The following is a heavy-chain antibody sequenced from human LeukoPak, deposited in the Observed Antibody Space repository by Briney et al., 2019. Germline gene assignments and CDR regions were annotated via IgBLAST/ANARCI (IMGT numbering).Heavy chain of an antibody. J-gene: IGHJ4*02. Sequence: GGCLRLSCAASGFTFSSYGMHWVRQAPGKGLEWVAFIRYDGSNKYYADSVKGRFTISRDNSKNTLYLQMESLRDEDTAACAKDEVPGHFHYWGQGTLVTVSS. CDR3: DEVPGHFHY. CDR2: IRYDGSNK. V-gene: IGHV3-30*02. CDR1: GFTFSSYG.